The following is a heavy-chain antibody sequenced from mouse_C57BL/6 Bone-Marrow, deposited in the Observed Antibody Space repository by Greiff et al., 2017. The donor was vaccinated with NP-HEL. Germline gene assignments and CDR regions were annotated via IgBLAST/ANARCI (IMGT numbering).Heavy chain of an antibody. D-gene: IGHD5-5*01. J-gene: IGHJ2*01. CDR2: ISSGGSYT. V-gene: IGHV5-6*01. Sequence: EVMLVESGGDLVKPGGSLKLSCAASGFTFSSYGMPWVRQTPDKRLEWVATISSGGSYTYYPDSVKGRFTISRDNAKNTLYLQMSSLKSEDTAMYYCARQDYQYFDYWGQGTTLTVSS. CDR3: ARQDYQYFDY. CDR1: GFTFSSYG.